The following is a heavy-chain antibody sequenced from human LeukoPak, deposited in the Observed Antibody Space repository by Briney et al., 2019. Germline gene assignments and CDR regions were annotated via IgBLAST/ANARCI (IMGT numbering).Heavy chain of an antibody. CDR3: ARMRLYDILTGYYHYYGMDV. V-gene: IGHV1-69*13. Sequence: ASVKVSCKASGGTFSSYAISWVRQAPGQGLEWMGGIISIFGTANYAQKFQGRVTITADESTSTAYMELSSLRSEDTAVYYCARMRLYDILTGYYHYYGMDVWGQGTTVTVSS. J-gene: IGHJ6*02. CDR1: GGTFSSYA. CDR2: IISIFGTA. D-gene: IGHD3-9*01.